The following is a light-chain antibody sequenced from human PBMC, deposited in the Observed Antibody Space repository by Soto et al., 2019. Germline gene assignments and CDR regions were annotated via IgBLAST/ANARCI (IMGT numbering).Light chain of an antibody. CDR3: QQRSNWPPLT. CDR1: QSVSSY. Sequence: EIVLTQSPATLSLSPGERATLSCRASQSVSSYLAWYQQKPGQAPRLLIYDASNRATGIPARFSGSRSGTDFSITISSLEPEDVAVYYCQQRSNWPPLTFGGGTKVEIK. CDR2: DAS. J-gene: IGKJ4*01. V-gene: IGKV3-11*01.